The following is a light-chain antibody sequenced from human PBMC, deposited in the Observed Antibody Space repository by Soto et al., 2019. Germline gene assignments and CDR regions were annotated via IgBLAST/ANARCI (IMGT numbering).Light chain of an antibody. J-gene: IGLJ1*01. CDR2: VVS. Sequence: QSALTQPRSVSGSPGQSVSISCTGTNSDIGNYNLVSWYQQPPGKAPKLIISVVSRRPSGVPDRFSGSKSGNTASLTISGLQADDEADYYCAAWDDSLNGHVFGTGTKVTVL. CDR3: AAWDDSLNGHV. V-gene: IGLV2-11*01. CDR1: NSDIGNYNL.